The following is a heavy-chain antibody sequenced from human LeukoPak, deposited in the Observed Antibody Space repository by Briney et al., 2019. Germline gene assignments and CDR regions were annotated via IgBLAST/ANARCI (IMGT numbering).Heavy chain of an antibody. CDR2: ISYDGSNK. V-gene: IGHV3-30-3*01. J-gene: IGHJ4*02. CDR1: GFTFSGYW. CDR3: ARERDTMVRGVTESFDY. D-gene: IGHD3-10*01. Sequence: GGSLRLSCAASGFTFSGYWMTWVRQAPGKGLEWVAVISYDGSNKYYADSVKGRFTISRDNSKNTLYLQMNSLRAADTAVYFCARERDTMVRGVTESFDYWGQGTLATVSS.